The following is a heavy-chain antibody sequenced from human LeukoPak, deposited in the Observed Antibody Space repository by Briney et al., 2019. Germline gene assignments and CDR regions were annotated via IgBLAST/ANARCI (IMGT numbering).Heavy chain of an antibody. CDR3: AKDGVGATSLDC. CDR1: GFTFSSYA. CDR2: ISYDGSNK. D-gene: IGHD1-26*01. V-gene: IGHV3-30*04. Sequence: PGRSLRLSCAASGFTFSSYAMHWVRQAPGKGLEWVAVISYDGSNKYYADSVKGRFTISRDNSKNTLYLQMNSLRAEDTAVYYCAKDGVGATSLDCWGQGTLVTVSS. J-gene: IGHJ4*02.